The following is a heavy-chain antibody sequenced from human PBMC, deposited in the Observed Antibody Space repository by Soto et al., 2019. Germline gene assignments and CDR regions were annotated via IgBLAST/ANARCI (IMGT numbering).Heavy chain of an antibody. CDR1: GFTFSSYY. CDR2: VNSDESST. J-gene: IGHJ4*01. D-gene: IGHD3-22*01. V-gene: IGHV3-74*01. Sequence: GGSLRLSCAASGFTFSSYYMHWVRQAPGKGLVWVSRVNSDESSTSYADSVKGRFTISRDNAKKTLYLQMNSLRAEDTAVYYCAREGDGTTGYYQDYWGHGTLVTVSS. CDR3: AREGDGTTGYYQDY.